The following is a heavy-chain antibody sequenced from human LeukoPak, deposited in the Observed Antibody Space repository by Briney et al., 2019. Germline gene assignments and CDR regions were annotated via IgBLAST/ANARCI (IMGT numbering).Heavy chain of an antibody. CDR1: GFTFSNYW. CDR2: IYYSGST. D-gene: IGHD4-23*01. CDR3: ARYGFEYGGNSFQFDP. Sequence: PGGSLRLSCAASGFTFSNYWMSWVRQAPGKGLEWIGSIYYSGSTYYNPSLKSRVTISVDTSKNQFSLKLSSVTAADTAVYYCARYGFEYGGNSFQFDPWGQGTLVTVSS. V-gene: IGHV4-39*01. J-gene: IGHJ5*02.